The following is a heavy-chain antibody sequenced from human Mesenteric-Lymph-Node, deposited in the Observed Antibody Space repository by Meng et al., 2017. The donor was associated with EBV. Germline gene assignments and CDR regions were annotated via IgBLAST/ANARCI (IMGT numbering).Heavy chain of an antibody. J-gene: IGHJ4*02. CDR3: ARLIVGSLSTFDY. Sequence: QLQQWGAGLLKSSETLSLTCAFYGGSFSNHYLSWIRQPPGKGLEWIGEINHSGSTSYNPSLKSRVTISVDTAKNQFSLKMSSVTAADTAVYYCARLIVGSLSTFDYWGQGALVTVSS. D-gene: IGHD1-26*01. CDR2: INHSGST. CDR1: GGSFSNHY. V-gene: IGHV4-34*01.